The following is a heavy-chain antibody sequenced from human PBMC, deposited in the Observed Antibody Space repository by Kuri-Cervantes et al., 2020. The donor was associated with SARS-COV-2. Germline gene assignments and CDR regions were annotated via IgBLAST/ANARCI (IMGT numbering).Heavy chain of an antibody. CDR3: ARHKQLVQLTYQYYYYGMDV. D-gene: IGHD6-6*01. CDR2: IIPIFGTA. J-gene: IGHJ6*02. CDR1: GYTFTGYY. Sequence: SVKVSCKASGYTFTGYYMHWVRQAPGQGLEWMGGIIPIFGTANYAQKFQGRVTITADESTSTAYMELSSLRSEDTAVYYCARHKQLVQLTYQYYYYGMDVWGQGTTVNGAS. V-gene: IGHV1-69*13.